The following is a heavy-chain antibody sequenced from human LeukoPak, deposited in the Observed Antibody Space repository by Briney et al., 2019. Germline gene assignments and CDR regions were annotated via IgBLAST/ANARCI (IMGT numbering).Heavy chain of an antibody. D-gene: IGHD4-17*01. Sequence: QPWGSLRLSCAASGLTFSGSAMHWVRQASGKGLEWVGRIRSKANSYATAYAASVKGRFTISRDDSKNTAYLQMNSLKTEDTAVYYCTRLGDVGAFDIWGQGTMVTVSS. CDR3: TRLGDVGAFDI. V-gene: IGHV3-73*01. CDR1: GLTFSGSA. CDR2: IRSKANSYAT. J-gene: IGHJ3*02.